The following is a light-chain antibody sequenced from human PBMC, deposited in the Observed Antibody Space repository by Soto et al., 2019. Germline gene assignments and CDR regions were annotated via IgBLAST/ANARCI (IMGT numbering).Light chain of an antibody. J-gene: IGKJ5*01. CDR2: DAS. V-gene: IGKV3-20*01. Sequence: DIVLTQSPGTLSLSPGERATLSCRASQSVRGTSLAWYQQKPGQAPRLLIYDASSRATGIPDRFSGGGSGTDFTHTISRLEPEDFAVYYCQHYGSSPPITFGQGTRLEIK. CDR1: QSVRGTS. CDR3: QHYGSSPPIT.